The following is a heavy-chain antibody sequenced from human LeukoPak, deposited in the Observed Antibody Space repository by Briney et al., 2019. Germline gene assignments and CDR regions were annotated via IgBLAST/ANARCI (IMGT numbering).Heavy chain of an antibody. D-gene: IGHD3-22*01. CDR2: FHTRGST. V-gene: IGHV4-61*02. Sequence: SETLSLTCTVSRGSISSGNYYWSWIRQPAGKGLEWIGRFHTRGSTNYNPSLKSRVIISVDTSKNQFSLKLNSVTAADTAVYYCARIYNDTSGNHNQAFDMWGQGTMVTVSS. CDR1: RGSISSGNYY. CDR3: ARIYNDTSGNHNQAFDM. J-gene: IGHJ3*02.